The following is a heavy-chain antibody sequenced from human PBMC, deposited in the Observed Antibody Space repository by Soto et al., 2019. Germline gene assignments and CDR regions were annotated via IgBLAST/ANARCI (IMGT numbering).Heavy chain of an antibody. J-gene: IGHJ6*03. CDR3: GGGGCSSTSCSPVYYYYYYMDV. D-gene: IGHD2-2*01. V-gene: IGHV4-31*03. CDR2: IYYSGST. Sequence: QVQLQESGPGLVKPSQTLSLTCTVSGGSISSGGYYWSWIRQHPGKGLEWIGYIYYSGSTYYNPSLKRRFTISVDKSKNQFSLKLSSVAAADTAVYYCGGGGCSSTSCSPVYYYYYYMDVWGKGTTVTVSS. CDR1: GGSISSGGYY.